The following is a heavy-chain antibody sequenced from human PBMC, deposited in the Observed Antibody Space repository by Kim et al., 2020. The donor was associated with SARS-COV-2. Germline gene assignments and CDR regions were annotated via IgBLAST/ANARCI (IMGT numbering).Heavy chain of an antibody. CDR3: ARDSGRIVDY. D-gene: IGHD3-10*01. Sequence: STGYADSVKGRFPISKDNAKNTVYLQMSSLRADDTAVYYCARDSGRIVDYWGQGTLVTVSS. V-gene: IGHV3-74*01. J-gene: IGHJ4*02. CDR2: ST.